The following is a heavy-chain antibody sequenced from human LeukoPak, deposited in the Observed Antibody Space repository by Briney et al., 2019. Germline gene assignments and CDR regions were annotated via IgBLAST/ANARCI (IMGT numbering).Heavy chain of an antibody. J-gene: IGHJ3*02. Sequence: GGSLRLSCAASGFTFSSYGMHWVRQAPGKGLEWVAVISYDGSNKYFADSVKGRFTISRDNSRNTLYLQMNSLRAEDTAVYYCAKDFLGSSRAFDIWGQGTMVTVSS. CDR2: ISYDGSNK. V-gene: IGHV3-30*18. CDR3: AKDFLGSSRAFDI. CDR1: GFTFSSYG. D-gene: IGHD2-2*01.